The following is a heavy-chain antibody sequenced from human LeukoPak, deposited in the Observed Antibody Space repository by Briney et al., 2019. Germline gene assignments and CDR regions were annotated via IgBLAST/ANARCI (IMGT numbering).Heavy chain of an antibody. J-gene: IGHJ4*02. CDR3: ARRLKTAVAEYYFDY. CDR2: IYYSGST. D-gene: IGHD6-19*01. CDR1: GGSFSGYY. V-gene: IGHV4-34*01. Sequence: SETLSLTCAVYGGSFSGYYWGWIRQPPGKGLEWIGSIYYSGSTYYNPSLKSRVTISVDTSKNHFSLKLNSVTAADTAVYYCARRLKTAVAEYYFDYWGQGTLVTVSS.